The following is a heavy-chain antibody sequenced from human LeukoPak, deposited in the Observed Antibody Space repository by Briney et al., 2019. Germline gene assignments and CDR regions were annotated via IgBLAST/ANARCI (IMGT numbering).Heavy chain of an antibody. CDR3: AKSRRPLYYHYYGMDV. Sequence: GGSLRLSCAASGFTFSSYAMSWVRQAPGKGLEWVSAISGSGGSTYYADSVKGRFTISRDNSKNTLYLQMNSLRAEDTVVYYCAKSRRPLYYHYYGMDVWGQGTTVTVSS. J-gene: IGHJ6*02. CDR2: ISGSGGST. V-gene: IGHV3-23*01. CDR1: GFTFSSYA.